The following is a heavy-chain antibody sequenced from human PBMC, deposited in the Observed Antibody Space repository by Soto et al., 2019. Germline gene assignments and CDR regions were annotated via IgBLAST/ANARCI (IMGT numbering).Heavy chain of an antibody. D-gene: IGHD2-15*01. CDR3: ARGIATGQLDP. CDR1: GYTFTRYT. Sequence: ASVKVSCKASGYTFTRYTMNWVRQAPGQRLEWMGWINPDNGNTKSSQKFQDRVIITRDTSASAAYMDLSSLRSEDTAVYYCARGIATGQLDPWGQGTLVTVSS. J-gene: IGHJ5*02. V-gene: IGHV1-3*01. CDR2: INPDNGNT.